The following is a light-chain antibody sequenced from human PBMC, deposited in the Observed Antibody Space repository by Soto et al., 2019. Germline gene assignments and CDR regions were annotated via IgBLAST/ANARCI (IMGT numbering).Light chain of an antibody. J-gene: IGKJ3*01. CDR2: AAS. V-gene: IGKV1-39*01. CDR3: QQRYSTPSFT. Sequence: DIQMTQSPSSLSASVGDRVTITCRASQSISRYLNWYQQKPGKAPKLLIYAASSLQSGVPSRFSGSGSGTKFTIPISSRQPHDFVTYYCQQRYSTPSFTFGPGTKVDIK. CDR1: QSISRY.